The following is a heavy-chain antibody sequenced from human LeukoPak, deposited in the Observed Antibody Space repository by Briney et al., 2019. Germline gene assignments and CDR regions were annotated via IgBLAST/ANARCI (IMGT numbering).Heavy chain of an antibody. Sequence: PSETLSLTCSVSHGSMSPNYWTWIRQPPGKGLEWIGSISYSGTINSNPSLKSRVTMSIDTSKNQFSLKLTSVTGADTAVYYCAGERGEEYSSGWYKRNYFDNWGQGIRVTVSS. CDR2: ISYSGTI. V-gene: IGHV4-59*12. CDR1: HGSMSPNY. J-gene: IGHJ4*02. D-gene: IGHD6-19*01. CDR3: AGERGEEYSSGWYKRNYFDN.